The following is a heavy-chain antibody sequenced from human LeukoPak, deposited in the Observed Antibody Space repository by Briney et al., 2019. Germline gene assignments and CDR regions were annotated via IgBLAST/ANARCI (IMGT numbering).Heavy chain of an antibody. D-gene: IGHD6-19*01. J-gene: IGHJ4*02. Sequence: SETLSLTCAVYSGSFSGYYWSWIRQPPGKGLDWIGEINHSGSTNYNPSLKSRVTISGDTSKNQYSLKLSSVTAADTAVYYCARDGVAGGFDYWGQGTLVTVSS. CDR1: SGSFSGYY. CDR2: INHSGST. CDR3: ARDGVAGGFDY. V-gene: IGHV4-34*01.